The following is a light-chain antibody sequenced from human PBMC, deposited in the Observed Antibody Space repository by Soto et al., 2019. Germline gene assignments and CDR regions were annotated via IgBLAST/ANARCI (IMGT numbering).Light chain of an antibody. Sequence: QSVMTQPPSVSAAPGQTGTISCSGSSSNIGGNSVSWYQQLPGTAPKLLIYDDNKRPSGIPDRFSGSKSGTSATLGITGFHTGDEADYYCGSWDSSLSAYVFGTGTKLTVL. CDR1: SSNIGGNS. J-gene: IGLJ1*01. V-gene: IGLV1-51*01. CDR3: GSWDSSLSAYV. CDR2: DDN.